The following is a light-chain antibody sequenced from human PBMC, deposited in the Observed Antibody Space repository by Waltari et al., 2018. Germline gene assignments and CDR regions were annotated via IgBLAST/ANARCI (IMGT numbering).Light chain of an antibody. CDR1: QSITTW. V-gene: IGKV1-5*03. CDR3: QQYHSFSRFA. J-gene: IGKJ3*01. Sequence: DIQMTQSPSTLSASVGDRVTITFRASQSITTWLAWYQQKPGRAPKLLIYKAATLQRGVSSRFSARGAGTEFTLTISSLQPDDFATYYCQQYHSFSRFAFGPGTKVHLK. CDR2: KAA.